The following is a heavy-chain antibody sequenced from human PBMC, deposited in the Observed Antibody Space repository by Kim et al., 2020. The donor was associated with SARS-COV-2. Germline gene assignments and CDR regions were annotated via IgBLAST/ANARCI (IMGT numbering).Heavy chain of an antibody. J-gene: IGHJ6*02. CDR3: AREHKRGYYGFCGMDV. CDR1: GFTFSRYW. D-gene: IGHD3-3*01. CDR2: INSDGSST. Sequence: GGSLRLSCAASGFTFSRYWMHWVRQAPGKGLVWVSRINSDGSSTTYADSVKGRFTISRDNAKNMLYLQMNSLRAEDTAVYYCAREHKRGYYGFCGMDVWGQGTTVTVSS. V-gene: IGHV3-74*01.